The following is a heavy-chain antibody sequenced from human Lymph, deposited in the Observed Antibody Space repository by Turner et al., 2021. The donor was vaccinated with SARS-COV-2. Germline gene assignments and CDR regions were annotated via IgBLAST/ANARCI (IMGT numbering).Heavy chain of an antibody. D-gene: IGHD2-2*02. CDR1: VSSISSRHW. J-gene: IGHJ6*02. CDR3: ARYWSSTSCYTGRSEVGGYGMDV. CDR2: IYRSGST. Sequence: QSQLQDSGPGLLKPSWPLSLPCPVSVSSISSRHWWNWVRQPPGKGLEWIGEIYRSGSTNNNPALKSRVTMSVDKSKNQFSLKLSSVTAADTAVYYCARYWSSTSCYTGRSEVGGYGMDVWGQGTTVTVSS. V-gene: IGHV4-4*02.